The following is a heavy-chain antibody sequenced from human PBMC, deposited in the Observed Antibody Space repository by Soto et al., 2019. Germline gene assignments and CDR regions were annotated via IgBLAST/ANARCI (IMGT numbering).Heavy chain of an antibody. J-gene: IGHJ4*02. V-gene: IGHV3-53*04. Sequence: EVKLVESGGDLVQPGGSLRLSFAASGFTVSSNFMSWVRQAPGKGLEWVSVIYSGGTTYYADSVKGRFTISRHNSKNKLFLQMNRLRPEDTAVYYCARGAGYSSGWYDYWGQGTLVTVSS. CDR3: ARGAGYSSGWYDY. CDR1: GFTVSSNF. CDR2: IYSGGTT. D-gene: IGHD6-19*01.